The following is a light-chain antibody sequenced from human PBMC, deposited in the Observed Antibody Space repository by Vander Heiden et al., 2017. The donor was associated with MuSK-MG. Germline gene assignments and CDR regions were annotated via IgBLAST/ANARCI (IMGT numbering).Light chain of an antibody. J-gene: IGLJ3*02. CDR3: QVWDSIFWV. CDR2: YDS. CDR1: NIGSQR. Sequence: SSVPTQPPSASVAPGKTARITCGANNIGSQRLHWDPQKPGQDLVLVIYYDSDRPSRLPERFSGYTSRNTATLTISRVEAGDEDDYYYQVWDSIFWVFGGGTKLTVL. V-gene: IGLV3-21*04.